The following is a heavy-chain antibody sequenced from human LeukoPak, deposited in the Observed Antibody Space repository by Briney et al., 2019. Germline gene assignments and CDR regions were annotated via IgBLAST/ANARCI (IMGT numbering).Heavy chain of an antibody. CDR1: GFTLSSYA. Sequence: GGSLRLSCAASGFTLSSYAMGWVRQAQGKGLEWVSAISGGGGSTYYAVSVKGRFTISRDNSKNTLYLQMNSLRAEDTAVYYCAKDLYYYDSSGYWPDWGQGTLVTVSS. CDR2: ISGGGGST. CDR3: AKDLYYYDSSGYWPD. D-gene: IGHD3-22*01. J-gene: IGHJ4*02. V-gene: IGHV3-23*01.